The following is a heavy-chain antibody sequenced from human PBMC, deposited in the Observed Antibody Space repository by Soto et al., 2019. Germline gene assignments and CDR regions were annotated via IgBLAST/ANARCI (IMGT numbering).Heavy chain of an antibody. J-gene: IGHJ6*03. Sequence: GGSLRLSCAASGFTFSSYGMHCGRQAPGKGLEWGAVIWYDGSNKYYADSVKVRFTISRDNSKNKLYLQMNSLRAEDTAVYYCARDQAVLRALEWVLNSMDLCGTGTTVT. CDR3: ARDQAVLRALEWVLNSMDL. D-gene: IGHD3-3*01. CDR2: IWYDGSNK. V-gene: IGHV3-33*01. CDR1: GFTFSSYG.